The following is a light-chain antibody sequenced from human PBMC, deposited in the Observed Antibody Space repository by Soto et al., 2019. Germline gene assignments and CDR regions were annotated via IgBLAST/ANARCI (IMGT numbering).Light chain of an antibody. CDR2: EVN. Sequence: QSALTQHPSASGSPGQSFTISCTGTSSDVGRYNYVSWYQQHPGKAPKLMISEVNKRASGVPDRFSGSKSGNTASLTVSGLQAEDEADYYCSSYAGTPFVFGTGTKVTVL. CDR3: SSYAGTPFV. V-gene: IGLV2-8*01. J-gene: IGLJ1*01. CDR1: SSDVGRYNY.